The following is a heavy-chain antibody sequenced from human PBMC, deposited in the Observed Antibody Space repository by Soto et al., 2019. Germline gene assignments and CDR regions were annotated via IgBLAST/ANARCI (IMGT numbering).Heavy chain of an antibody. CDR1: GFTVSSHY. CDR2: VYRGGSP. D-gene: IGHD4-17*01. V-gene: IGHV3-66*01. J-gene: IGHJ4*02. CDR3: ASVVTGDYGQEFGY. Sequence: DVHLVESGGGLVQPGGSLRLSCAPSGFTVSSHYMSWIRQAPGKGLEWVSVVYRGGSPYYADSVKGRFTISGDISKNTLLLQMNGLRAEDTAVYYCASVVTGDYGQEFGYWGQGTLVTVSS.